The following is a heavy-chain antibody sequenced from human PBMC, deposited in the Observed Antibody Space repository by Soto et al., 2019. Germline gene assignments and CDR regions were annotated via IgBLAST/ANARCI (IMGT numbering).Heavy chain of an antibody. CDR3: AKGVWFRDLFDY. V-gene: IGHV3-30*18. D-gene: IGHD3-10*01. CDR1: GFTFSSYG. CDR2: ISYDGSNK. Sequence: QVQLVESGGGMVQPGRSLRLSCAASGFTFSSYGMHWVRQAPGKWLEWVAVISYDGSNKYYADSVKGRFTISRDNSKNTLYLQMNSLRAEDTAVYYCAKGVWFRDLFDYWGQGTLVIVSS. J-gene: IGHJ4*02.